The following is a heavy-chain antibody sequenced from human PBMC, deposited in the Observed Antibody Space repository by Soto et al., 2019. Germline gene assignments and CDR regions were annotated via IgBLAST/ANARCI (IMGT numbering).Heavy chain of an antibody. CDR3: ARDPGGSYFDY. CDR2: ISSSGSTI. J-gene: IGHJ4*02. Sequence: HPGGSLRLSCAASGFTFSSYEMNWVRQAPGKGLEWVSYISSSGSTIYYADSVKGRFTISRDNAKNSLYLQMNSLRAEDTAVYYCARDPGGSYFDYWGQGTLVTVSS. D-gene: IGHD1-26*01. V-gene: IGHV3-48*03. CDR1: GFTFSSYE.